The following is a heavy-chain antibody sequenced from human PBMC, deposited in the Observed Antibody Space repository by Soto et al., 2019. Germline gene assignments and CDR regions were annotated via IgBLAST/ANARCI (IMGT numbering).Heavy chain of an antibody. J-gene: IGHJ4*02. CDR2: ISYDGSDK. CDR3: ARDYYKYYDSSGYYRSPAY. Sequence: GGSLRLSCAASGFTFSSYAMHWVRQAPGKGLEWVALISYDGSDKDYADSVKGRFTISRNNSRNTLFLQMNSLRAEDTAVYYCARDYYKYYDSSGYYRSPAYWGQGTLVTVSS. D-gene: IGHD3-22*01. V-gene: IGHV3-30-3*01. CDR1: GFTFSSYA.